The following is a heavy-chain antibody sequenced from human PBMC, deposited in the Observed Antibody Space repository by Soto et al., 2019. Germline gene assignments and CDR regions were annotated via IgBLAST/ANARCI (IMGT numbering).Heavy chain of an antibody. CDR1: GYTFTSYG. D-gene: IGHD4-17*01. Sequence: QVQLVQSGAEVKKPGASVKVSCKASGYTFTSYGISWVRQAPGQGLEWMGWISAYNGNTNYAQKLQGRVTMTTDTATSTAYMELRSLRSDDTAVYYCARHGSGYGDYVGGNWFDPWGQGTLVTVSS. V-gene: IGHV1-18*01. J-gene: IGHJ5*02. CDR2: ISAYNGNT. CDR3: ARHGSGYGDYVGGNWFDP.